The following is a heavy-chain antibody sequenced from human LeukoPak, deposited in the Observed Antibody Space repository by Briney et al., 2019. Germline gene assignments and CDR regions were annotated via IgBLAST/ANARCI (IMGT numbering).Heavy chain of an antibody. V-gene: IGHV1-2*02. CDR1: GYTFTGYY. CDR3: ASSPPRVVLLDY. Sequence: ASVKVSCKASGYTFTGYYMHWVRQAPGQGLEWMGWINPNSGGTNYAQKFQGRVTMTRHTSISTAYMELSRLRSDDTAVYYCASSPPRVVLLDYWGQGTLVTVSS. D-gene: IGHD2-15*01. CDR2: INPNSGGT. J-gene: IGHJ4*02.